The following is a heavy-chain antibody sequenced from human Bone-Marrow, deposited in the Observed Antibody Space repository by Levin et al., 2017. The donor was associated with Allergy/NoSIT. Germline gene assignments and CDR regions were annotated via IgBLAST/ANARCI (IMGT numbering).Heavy chain of an antibody. V-gene: IGHV5-51*01. CDR3: ATSRNGNSNWFDP. CDR2: IYPGDSDT. CDR1: GYDITSHW. J-gene: IGHJ5*02. D-gene: IGHD4-23*01. Sequence: GESLKISCQGSGYDITSHWIAWVRLMPGKGLEWVGIIYPGDSDTRYSPSYEGQVTISADNSINTAYLQWSSLRASDSAMYYCATSRNGNSNWFDPWGQGTLVNVSS.